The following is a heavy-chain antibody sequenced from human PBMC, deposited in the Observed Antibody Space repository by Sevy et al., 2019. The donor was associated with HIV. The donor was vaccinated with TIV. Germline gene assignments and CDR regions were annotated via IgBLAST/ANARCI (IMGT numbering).Heavy chain of an antibody. CDR1: GGSFSGYY. CDR3: ARDHYYDSSGYWHNWFDP. J-gene: IGHJ5*02. D-gene: IGHD3-22*01. V-gene: IGHV4-34*01. CDR2: INHSGST. Sequence: SETLSLTCAVYGGSFSGYYWSWNRQPPGKGLEWIGEINHSGSTNYNPSLKSRVTISVDTSKNQFSLKLSSVTAADTAVYYCARDHYYDSSGYWHNWFDPWGQGTLVTVSS.